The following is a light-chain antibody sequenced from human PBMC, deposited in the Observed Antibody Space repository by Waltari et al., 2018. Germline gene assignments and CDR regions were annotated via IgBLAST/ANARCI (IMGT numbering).Light chain of an antibody. CDR3: QQSYRMPYT. J-gene: IGKJ2*01. V-gene: IGKV1-39*01. Sequence: DIQMTQSPSSLSAYVGDTVTITCRASQTISTNLNWYQQKPGKAPKLLIYVASSLQSGGPSRCSGSGSGTDFILTIESRQPEDCATYSCQQSYRMPYTFGQGTKLEMK. CDR2: VAS. CDR1: QTISTN.